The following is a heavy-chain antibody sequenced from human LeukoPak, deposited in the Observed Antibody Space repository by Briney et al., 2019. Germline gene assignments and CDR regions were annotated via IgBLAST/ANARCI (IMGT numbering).Heavy chain of an antibody. CDR2: FIPIHGIA. V-gene: IGHV1-69*02. CDR1: GGTFSSYT. Sequence: ASVKVSCKASGGTFSSYTISWVRQAPGHGLEWMGRFIPIHGIAKYAQKFQGRVRITADKSTSTAYMELSSLRSEDTAVYYCARYCSSTSCYTFKDYWGQGTLVTVSS. D-gene: IGHD2-2*02. J-gene: IGHJ4*02. CDR3: ARYCSSTSCYTFKDY.